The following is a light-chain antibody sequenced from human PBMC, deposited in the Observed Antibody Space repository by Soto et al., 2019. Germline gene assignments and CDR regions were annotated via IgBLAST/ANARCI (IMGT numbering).Light chain of an antibody. J-gene: IGLJ3*02. V-gene: IGLV8-61*01. CDR3: LLYLGGGIWV. CDR1: SGPVFTSSY. Sequence: QAVVTQEPSFSVSPGGTVTLTCGLSSGPVFTSSYPNWYQQTPGQAPRTLIFNTNTRSSGVPDRFSGSILGDKAALTITGAQADDDSYYYCLLYLGGGIWVFGGGNKLTVL. CDR2: NTN.